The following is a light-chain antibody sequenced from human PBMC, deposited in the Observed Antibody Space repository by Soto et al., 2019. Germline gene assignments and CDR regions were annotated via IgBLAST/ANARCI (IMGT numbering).Light chain of an antibody. CDR2: GAS. Sequence: EIGLTQSPGTLSLSPGERATLSCRASQTFTSGFLAWYQQKPGQAPRLLIYGASSRATGIPDRFSGSGSGTDFTLTISRLEPEDFAVYYCQQYDSSPRTFGQGTKVEIK. CDR1: QTFTSGF. CDR3: QQYDSSPRT. V-gene: IGKV3-20*01. J-gene: IGKJ1*01.